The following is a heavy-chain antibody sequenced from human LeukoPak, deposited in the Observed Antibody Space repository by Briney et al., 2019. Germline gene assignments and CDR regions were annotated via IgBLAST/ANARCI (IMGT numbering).Heavy chain of an antibody. Sequence: XCTXSGGSISSYYWSWIRQPPGKGPEWIGYIYYSGSTNYNPSLKSRVTISVDTSKNQFSLKLSSVTAADTAVYYCARWYSSSWYGEYFDYWGQGTLVTVSS. V-gene: IGHV4-59*01. J-gene: IGHJ4*02. CDR1: GGSISSYY. CDR2: IYYSGST. CDR3: ARWYSSSWYGEYFDY. D-gene: IGHD6-13*01.